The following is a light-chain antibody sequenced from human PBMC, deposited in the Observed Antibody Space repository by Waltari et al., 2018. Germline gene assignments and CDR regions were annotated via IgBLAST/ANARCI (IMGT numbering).Light chain of an antibody. J-gene: IGKJ4*01. Sequence: DIQMTQSQSSVSASVGDRVTISCRASQGIGTWLAWYQQKPGKAPNLLIHGASSLQSGVPSRFSGSGSVTEFTLTINGLQPEDFATYYCQQTDSFPLTFGGGTKVEMK. CDR2: GAS. CDR1: QGIGTW. V-gene: IGKV1-12*01. CDR3: QQTDSFPLT.